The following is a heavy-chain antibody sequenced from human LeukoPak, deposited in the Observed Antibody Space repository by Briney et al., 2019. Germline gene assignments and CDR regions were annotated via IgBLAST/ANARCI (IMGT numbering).Heavy chain of an antibody. Sequence: PSETLSLTCTVSGGSISSYYWSWIRQPPGKGLEWVGYIYYSGSTNYNPYLKSGVSISVDTSKNQFSLRLSFVAAADTAVYYCARNTGTTVDHPFDDWGQGTLVTVSS. CDR1: GGSISSYY. D-gene: IGHD3-10*01. CDR3: ARNTGTTVDHPFDD. J-gene: IGHJ4*02. CDR2: IYYSGST. V-gene: IGHV4-59*01.